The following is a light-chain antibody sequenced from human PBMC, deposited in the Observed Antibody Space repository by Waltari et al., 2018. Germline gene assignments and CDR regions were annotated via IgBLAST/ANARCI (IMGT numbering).Light chain of an antibody. J-gene: IGLJ3*02. CDR1: SGSISSTY. CDR2: EDS. V-gene: IGLV6-57*03. Sequence: FLLTQPHSVSVSPGTTVTISCTRTSGSISSTYVQGSQHRPGSAPTTVIFEDSQRPSGVPDRFSGSVDISSNSASLTISGLETEDEADYYCQSYDGSNPVVFGGGTKLTVL. CDR3: QSYDGSNPVV.